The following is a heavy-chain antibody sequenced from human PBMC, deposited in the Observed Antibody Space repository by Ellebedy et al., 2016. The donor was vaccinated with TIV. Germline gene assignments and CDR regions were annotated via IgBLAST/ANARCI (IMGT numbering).Heavy chain of an antibody. CDR1: GFTFNSYA. CDR3: VKDSYVTDV. CDR2: ISGGGGST. V-gene: IGHV3-23*01. J-gene: IGHJ6*02. Sequence: GESLKISCAASGFTFNSYAMSWVRQAPGKGLEWVSIISGGGGSTYYADSVKGRFTISRDNSKNTLYLQMSSLRAEDTAVYYCVKDSYVTDVWGQGTTVTVSS.